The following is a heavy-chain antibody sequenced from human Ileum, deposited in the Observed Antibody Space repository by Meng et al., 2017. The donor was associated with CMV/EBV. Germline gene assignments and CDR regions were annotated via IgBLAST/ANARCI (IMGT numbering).Heavy chain of an antibody. Sequence: GGPLRLSCTASGLAFTKAWMSWVRQTPGKRLEWVGRIKSYGDGGLTDYATRVKGRFTISRDDSENTPYLHMNSLDVEDTGVYYCATGERQWQLLFDCWGQGTLVTVSS. CDR2: IKSYGDGGLT. CDR1: GLAFTKAW. V-gene: IGHV3-15*01. J-gene: IGHJ4*02. D-gene: IGHD1-26*01. CDR3: ATGERQWQLLFDC.